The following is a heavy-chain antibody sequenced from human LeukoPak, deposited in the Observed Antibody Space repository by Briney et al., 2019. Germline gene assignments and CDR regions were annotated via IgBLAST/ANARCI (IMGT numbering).Heavy chain of an antibody. CDR3: ARDVPFVWGSYRGNWFDP. CDR2: IYYSGST. CDR1: GGSISSYY. D-gene: IGHD3-16*02. V-gene: IGHV4-59*01. J-gene: IGHJ5*02. Sequence: SETLSLTCTVSGGSISSYYWSWIRQPPGEGLEWIGYIYYSGSTNYNPSLKSRVTISVDTSKNQFSLKLSSVTAADTAVYYCARDVPFVWGSYRGNWFDPWGQGTLVTVSS.